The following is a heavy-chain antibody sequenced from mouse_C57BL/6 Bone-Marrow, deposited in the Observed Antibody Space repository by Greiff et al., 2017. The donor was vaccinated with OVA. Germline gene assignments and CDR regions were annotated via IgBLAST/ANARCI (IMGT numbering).Heavy chain of an antibody. CDR1: GYTFTSYW. Sequence: QVQLQQPGAELVKPGASVKLSCKASGYTFTSYWMHWVKQRPGQGLEWIGMIHPTSGSTNYNEKFKSKATLTVAKSSSTAYMQLSSLTSEDSAVYYGAMGDVTESVNEYDDWYFDGWGTGTTVTVSA. CDR3: AMGDVTESVNEYDDWYFDG. V-gene: IGHV1-64*01. D-gene: IGHD2-4*01. J-gene: IGHJ1*03. CDR2: IHPTSGST.